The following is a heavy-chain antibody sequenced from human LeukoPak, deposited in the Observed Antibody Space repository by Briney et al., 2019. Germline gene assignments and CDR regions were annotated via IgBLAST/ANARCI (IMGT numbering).Heavy chain of an antibody. D-gene: IGHD3-16*02. Sequence: PSETLSLTCAVYGGSFSGYYWSWIRQPPGKGLEWIGEINHSGSTNYNRSLKSRVTISVDTSKNQFSLKLSSVTAADAAMYYCARSHDHLWGNYPDYWGQGTLVTVSS. V-gene: IGHV4-34*01. CDR3: ARSHDHLWGNYPDY. J-gene: IGHJ4*02. CDR2: INHSGST. CDR1: GGSFSGYY.